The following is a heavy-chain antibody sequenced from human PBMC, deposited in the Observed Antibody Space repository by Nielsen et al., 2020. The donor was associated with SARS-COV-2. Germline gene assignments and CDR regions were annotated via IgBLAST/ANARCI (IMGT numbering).Heavy chain of an antibody. CDR3: ATPLGYCSGGSCYSRDIGAFDI. D-gene: IGHD2-15*01. CDR2: ISAYNGNT. Sequence: ASVKVSCKASGGTFSSYAISWVRQAPGQGLEWMGWISAYNGNTNYAQKLQGRVTMTTDTSTSTAYMELRSLRSDDTAVYYCATPLGYCSGGSCYSRDIGAFDIWGQGTMVTVSS. J-gene: IGHJ3*02. V-gene: IGHV1-18*01. CDR1: GGTFSSYA.